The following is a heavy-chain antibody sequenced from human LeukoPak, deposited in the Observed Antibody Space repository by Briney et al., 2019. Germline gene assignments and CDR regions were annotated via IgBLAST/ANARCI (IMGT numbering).Heavy chain of an antibody. J-gene: IGHJ3*02. Sequence: GGSLRLSCAASGFTFSSYGMHWVRQAPGKGLEWVAVISYDGSNKYYADSVKGRFTISRDNSKNTLYLQMNSLRAEDTAVYYCARKRGYSYTGAFEIWGQGTMVTVSS. V-gene: IGHV3-30*12. D-gene: IGHD5-18*01. CDR3: ARKRGYSYTGAFEI. CDR2: ISYDGSNK. CDR1: GFTFSSYG.